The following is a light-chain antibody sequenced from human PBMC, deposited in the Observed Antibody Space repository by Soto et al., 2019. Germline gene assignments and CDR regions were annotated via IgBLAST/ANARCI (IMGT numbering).Light chain of an antibody. Sequence: DIQMTQSPSTLSASVGDRVTITCRASQSISSWLAWYRQKPGKAPKLLISDAANLESGVPSRFSGSGSGTEFTLTISSLQPDDFATYYCQHYNSYSQAFGQGTTVEIK. CDR3: QHYNSYSQA. V-gene: IGKV1-5*01. CDR2: DAA. CDR1: QSISSW. J-gene: IGKJ1*01.